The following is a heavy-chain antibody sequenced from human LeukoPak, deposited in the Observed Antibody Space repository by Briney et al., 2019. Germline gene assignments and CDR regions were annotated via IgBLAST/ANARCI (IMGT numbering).Heavy chain of an antibody. V-gene: IGHV1-8*01. D-gene: IGHD3-10*01. CDR3: ARIESLWFGTDDAFDI. CDR1: GYTFTSYD. Sequence: GASVKVSCKASGYTFTSYDINWVRQATGQGLEWMGWMNPNSGNTGYAQKFQGRVTMTRNTSISTAYMELSSLRSEDTAVYYCARIESLWFGTDDAFDIWGQGTMVTVSS. CDR2: MNPNSGNT. J-gene: IGHJ3*02.